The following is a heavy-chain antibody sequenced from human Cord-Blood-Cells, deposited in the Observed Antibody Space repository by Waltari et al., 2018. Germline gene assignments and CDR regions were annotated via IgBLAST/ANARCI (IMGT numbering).Heavy chain of an antibody. CDR2: IRYDGSNK. J-gene: IGHJ5*02. Sequence: QVQLVESGGGVVQPGGSLRLPGAASGFTFSSYGMHWVRRAPGKGLWWVAFIRYDGSNKYYADSVKGRFTISRDNAKNSLYLQMNSLRAEDTAVYYCVVPAANWFDPWGQGTLVTVSS. CDR3: VVPAANWFDP. V-gene: IGHV3-30*02. CDR1: GFTFSSYG. D-gene: IGHD2-2*01.